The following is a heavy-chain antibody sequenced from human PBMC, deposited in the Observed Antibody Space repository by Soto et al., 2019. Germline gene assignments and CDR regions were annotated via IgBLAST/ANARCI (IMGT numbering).Heavy chain of an antibody. V-gene: IGHV1-69*12. CDR3: ARDGPVTRGVNFDY. Sequence: QVQLVQSGAEVKKPGSSVKVSRKASGGTFSSYAISWVRQAPGQGLEWMGGIIPIFGTANYAQKFQGRVTITADESTSTAYRELSSMRSEDTAVYYCARDGPVTRGVNFDYWGQGTLVTVSS. D-gene: IGHD4-17*01. J-gene: IGHJ4*02. CDR2: IIPIFGTA. CDR1: GGTFSSYA.